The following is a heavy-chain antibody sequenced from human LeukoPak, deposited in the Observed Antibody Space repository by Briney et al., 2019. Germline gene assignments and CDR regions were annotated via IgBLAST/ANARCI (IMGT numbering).Heavy chain of an antibody. J-gene: IGHJ4*02. CDR2: ISGSGGST. V-gene: IGHV3-23*01. CDR3: ASMPYSYGQREDY. D-gene: IGHD5-18*01. CDR1: GFTFSSYA. Sequence: PGGSLRLSCAASGFTFSSYAMSWVRQAPGKGLEWVSAISGSGGSTYYADSVKGRFTISRDNAKNSLYLQMNSLRAEDTAVYYCASMPYSYGQREDYWGQGTLVTVSS.